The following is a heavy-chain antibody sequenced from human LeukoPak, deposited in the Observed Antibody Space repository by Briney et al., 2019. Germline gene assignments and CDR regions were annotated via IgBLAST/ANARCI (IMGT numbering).Heavy chain of an antibody. CDR2: ISDSGDAT. V-gene: IGHV3-23*01. Sequence: GGSLRLSCAASGFTLSSFAMSWVRQAPGKGLEWVSAISDSGDATRLADSVKGRFTISRDNSKNTLYLHMNSLRAEDTAVYYCSANPGRGDWFDPWGQGTLVTGSS. J-gene: IGHJ5*01. CDR1: GFTLSSFA. CDR3: SANPGRGDWFDP. D-gene: IGHD3-10*01.